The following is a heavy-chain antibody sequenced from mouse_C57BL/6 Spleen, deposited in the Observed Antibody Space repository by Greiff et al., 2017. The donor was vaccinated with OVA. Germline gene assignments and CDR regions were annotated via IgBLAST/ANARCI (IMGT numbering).Heavy chain of an antibody. J-gene: IGHJ3*01. Sequence: QVQLQQPGAELVKPGASVKMSCKASGYTFTSYWITWVKQRPGQGLEWIGDIYPGSGSTNYNEKCKSKATLTVDTSSSTAYMQLSSLTSEDSAVYYCACSNYGGNWFAYWGQGTLVTVSA. D-gene: IGHD2-5*01. CDR3: ACSNYGGNWFAY. CDR2: IYPGSGST. CDR1: GYTFTSYW. V-gene: IGHV1-55*01.